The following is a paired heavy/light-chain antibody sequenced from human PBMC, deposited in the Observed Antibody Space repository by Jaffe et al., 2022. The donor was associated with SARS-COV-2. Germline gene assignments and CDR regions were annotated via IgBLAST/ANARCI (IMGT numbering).Light chain of an antibody. J-gene: IGLJ2*01. CDR3: CSYVDASTSMI. Sequence: QSALTQPASVSGSPGQSITISCAGDIGSFGLVSWYQQYPGQAPKLLIYEAVERPSGVSDRFSGSKSDNAASLTVSGLQAEDEADYYCCSYVDASTSMIFGGGTRLTVL. CDR1: DIGSFGL. V-gene: IGLV2-23*01. CDR2: EAV.
Heavy chain of an antibody. CDR1: GGTFSSNG. V-gene: IGHV1-69*01. CDR3: ARVFYYAATYWYFDL. CDR2: VVPFYART. J-gene: IGHJ2*01. D-gene: IGHD3-16*01. Sequence: QVQLVQSGAEVKKPGSSVRVSCKASGGTFSSNGISWVRQAPGQGLEWMGGVVPFYARTNYAQRFQGRVTITADESTSTAYMELSNLRSEDTAIYFCARVFYYAATYWYFDLWGRGTLVTVSS.